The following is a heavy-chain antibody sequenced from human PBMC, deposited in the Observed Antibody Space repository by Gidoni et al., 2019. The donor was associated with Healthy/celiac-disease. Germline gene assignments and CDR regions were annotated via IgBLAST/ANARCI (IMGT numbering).Heavy chain of an antibody. Sequence: QVQLVQSGAEVKKPGSSVKVSCKASGGTFSSYAISWVRQAPGQGLEWMGGIIPIFGTANYAQKFQGRVTITADESTSTAYMELSSLRSEDTAVYYCARESRYYDSSGPLKLDSYFDLWGRGTLVTVSS. V-gene: IGHV1-69*01. CDR1: GGTFSSYA. J-gene: IGHJ2*01. D-gene: IGHD3-22*01. CDR3: ARESRYYDSSGPLKLDSYFDL. CDR2: IIPIFGTA.